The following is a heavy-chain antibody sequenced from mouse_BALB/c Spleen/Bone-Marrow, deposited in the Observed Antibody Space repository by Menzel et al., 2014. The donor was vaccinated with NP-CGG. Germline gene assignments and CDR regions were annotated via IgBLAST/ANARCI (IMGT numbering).Heavy chain of an antibody. D-gene: IGHD4-1*01. V-gene: IGHV14-3*02. CDR2: IDPANGNT. J-gene: IGHJ4*01. CDR3: ARWEYYAMDY. CDR1: GLNIKDTY. Sequence: EVHLVESGAELVKPGASVKLSCTASGLNIKDTYMHWVKQRPEQGLEWIGRIDPANGNTKYDPKFQGKATITADTSSSTAYLQLSSLTSEDTAVYYCARWEYYAMDYWGQGTSVTVSS.